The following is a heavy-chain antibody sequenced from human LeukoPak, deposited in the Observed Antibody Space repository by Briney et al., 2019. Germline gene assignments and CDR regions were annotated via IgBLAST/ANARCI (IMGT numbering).Heavy chain of an antibody. CDR3: VKDVGGSYAFDY. CDR1: GFTFSRYA. V-gene: IGHV3-64D*09. CDR2: INDNGGRT. Sequence: PGGSLTLSCSASGFTFSRYAMHWVRQAPGKGLEYASGINDNGGRTHYGDSVKGRFSISRDNSKNTLHLQMSTLRAEDTALYYCVKDVGGSYAFDYWGQGILVTVAS. D-gene: IGHD1-26*01. J-gene: IGHJ4*02.